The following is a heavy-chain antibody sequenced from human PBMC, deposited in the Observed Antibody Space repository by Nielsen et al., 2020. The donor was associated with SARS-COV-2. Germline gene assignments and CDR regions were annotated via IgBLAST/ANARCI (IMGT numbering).Heavy chain of an antibody. CDR2: IYYSGST. J-gene: IGHJ4*02. Sequence: WIRQPPGKGLEWIGYIYYSGSTYYNPSLKSRVTISVDTSKNQFSLKLSSVTAADTAVYYCARHCPGVGPSSYFDYWGQGTLVTVSS. CDR3: ARHCPGVGPSSYFDY. V-gene: IGHV4-30-4*01. D-gene: IGHD2-15*01.